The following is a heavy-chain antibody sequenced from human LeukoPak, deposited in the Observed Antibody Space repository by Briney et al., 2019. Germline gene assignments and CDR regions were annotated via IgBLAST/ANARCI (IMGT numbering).Heavy chain of an antibody. J-gene: IGHJ4*02. CDR3: ARDQLLWFGESPPDY. CDR1: GFTFSSYA. CDR2: ISYDGSNK. V-gene: IGHV3-30-3*01. D-gene: IGHD3-10*01. Sequence: GGSLRLSCAASGFTFSSYAMHWVRQAPGKGLEWVAVISYDGSNKYYADSVKGRFTISRDNSKNTLYLQMNSLRSEDTAVYYCARDQLLWFGESPPDYWGQGTLVTVSS.